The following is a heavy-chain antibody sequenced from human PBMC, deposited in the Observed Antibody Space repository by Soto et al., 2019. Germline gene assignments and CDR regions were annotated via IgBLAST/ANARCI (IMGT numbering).Heavy chain of an antibody. CDR1: GFTFSDSA. CDR2: IRTKTNNYAT. CDR3: SSSIFGVIIASNY. J-gene: IGHJ4*02. D-gene: IGHD3-3*02. Sequence: GGSLRLSCAASGFTFSDSAIHWVRQASGKGLEWVGRIRTKTNNYATTYAASVKGRFTISRDDSKNTAYLQMDSLKTEDTALYYCSSSIFGVIIASNYWGQGTRVTVSS. V-gene: IGHV3-73*01.